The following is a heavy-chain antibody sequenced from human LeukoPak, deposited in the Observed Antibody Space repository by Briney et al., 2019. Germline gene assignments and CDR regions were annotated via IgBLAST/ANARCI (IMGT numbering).Heavy chain of an antibody. CDR1: GFTFSSYS. Sequence: GGSLRLSCAASGFTFSSYSMTWVHQAPGKGLEWVSSISSSSSYIYYADSVKGRFTISRDNAKNSLYLQMNSLRAEDTAVYYCARDPGIAVAGTGFWGQGTLVTVSS. CDR2: ISSSSSYI. D-gene: IGHD6-19*01. CDR3: ARDPGIAVAGTGF. J-gene: IGHJ4*02. V-gene: IGHV3-21*01.